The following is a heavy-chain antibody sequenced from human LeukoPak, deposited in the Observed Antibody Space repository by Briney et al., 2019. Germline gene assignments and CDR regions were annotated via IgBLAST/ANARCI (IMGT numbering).Heavy chain of an antibody. D-gene: IGHD5-18*01. J-gene: IGHJ5*02. CDR2: MNPTSGNT. V-gene: IGHV1-8*01. CDR1: GYTFTSYD. Sequence: ASVKVSCKASGYTFTSYDINWVRQATGQGLEWMGWMNPTSGNTGYAQKFQGTVTMTRNTSISTAYVELSSLRSEGTAVYYCARVWYSYANWFDPWGQGTLVTVSS. CDR3: ARVWYSYANWFDP.